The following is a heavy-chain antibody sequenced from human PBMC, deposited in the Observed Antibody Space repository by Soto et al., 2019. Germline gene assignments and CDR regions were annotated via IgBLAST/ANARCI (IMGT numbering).Heavy chain of an antibody. CDR3: AREPALSGSYYYYYYGMDV. Sequence: VASVKVSCKASGYTFTSYGISWVRQAPGQGLAWMGWISAYNGNTNYAQKLQGRVTMTTDTSTSTAYMELRSLRSDDTAVYYCAREPALSGSYYYYYYGMDVWGQGTTVTVSS. CDR2: ISAYNGNT. CDR1: GYTFTSYG. V-gene: IGHV1-18*04. J-gene: IGHJ6*02. D-gene: IGHD1-26*01.